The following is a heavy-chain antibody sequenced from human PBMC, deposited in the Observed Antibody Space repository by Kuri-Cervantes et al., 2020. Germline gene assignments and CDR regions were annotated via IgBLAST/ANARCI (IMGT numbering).Heavy chain of an antibody. CDR2: ISAYNGDT. V-gene: IGHV1-18*01. D-gene: IGHD4-17*01. CDR1: GYTFTSYG. CDR3: ARGDLGHDYGDTGARGGA. Sequence: ASVKVSCKASGYTFTSYGISWVRQAPGQGLEWMGWISAYNGDTNYAQKLQGRVTMTTDTSTSTAYMELRSLRSDDTAVYYCARGDLGHDYGDTGARGGAWGQGTLVTVSS. J-gene: IGHJ4*02.